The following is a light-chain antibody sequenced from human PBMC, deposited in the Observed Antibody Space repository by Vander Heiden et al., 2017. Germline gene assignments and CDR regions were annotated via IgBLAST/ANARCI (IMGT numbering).Light chain of an antibody. CDR3: QQYNNWPPLT. CDR2: GAS. CDR1: QSVSSN. J-gene: IGKJ4*01. Sequence: VMTPSPATLSVSPGERATLSCRASQSVSSNLAWYQQNPGQAPRLLIYGASTRATGIPARFSGSGSGTEFTLTISSLQSEDFAVYYCQQYNNWPPLTFGGGTKVEIK. V-gene: IGKV3-15*01.